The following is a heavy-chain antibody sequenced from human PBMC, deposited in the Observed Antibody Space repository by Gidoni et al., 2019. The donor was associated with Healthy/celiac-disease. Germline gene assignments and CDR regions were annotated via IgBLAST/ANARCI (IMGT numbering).Heavy chain of an antibody. V-gene: IGHV3-30-3*01. CDR3: ARGDIVATMTYFDY. CDR2: ISYDGINK. D-gene: IGHD5-12*01. J-gene: IGHJ4*02. Sequence: QVQLVESGGGVVQPGRSLRLSWAAAGFNFSSYAMHWVRQAPGKGLEWVAVISYDGINKYYADSVKGRFTISRDNSKNTLYLQMNSLRAEDTAVYYCARGDIVATMTYFDYWGQGTLVTVSS. CDR1: GFNFSSYA.